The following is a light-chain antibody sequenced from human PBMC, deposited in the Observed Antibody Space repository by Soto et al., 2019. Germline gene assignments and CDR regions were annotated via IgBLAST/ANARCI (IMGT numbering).Light chain of an antibody. CDR1: QSLRHSSGKTY. CDR2: EVS. CDR3: MQSLQLPRT. J-gene: IGKJ2*01. V-gene: IGKV2D-29*01. Sequence: DIVMTQTPLSLAVTPGQPASISCKSSQSLRHSSGKTYLYWYLQKPGQPPQLMIYEVSNRFSGVQDRYSGRGSGTDFKLKISRVEAEDVGVYYCMQSLQLPRTFGEGTKLEIK.